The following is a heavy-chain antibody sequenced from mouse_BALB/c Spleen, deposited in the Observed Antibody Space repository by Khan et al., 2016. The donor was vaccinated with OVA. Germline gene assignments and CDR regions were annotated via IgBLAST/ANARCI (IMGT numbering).Heavy chain of an antibody. CDR2: INPTSGYT. J-gene: IGHJ2*01. CDR1: GYTFSTYW. Sequence: QVQLKESGAALAKPGASVKMSCKASGYTFSTYWMHWVKQRPGQGLEWIGYINPTSGYTDYNEKFKDKATLSADKSSSTAYMQLSRLTSEDSAVYSCTRDRIDYWGQGTTLTVSS. CDR3: TRDRIDY. V-gene: IGHV1-7*01.